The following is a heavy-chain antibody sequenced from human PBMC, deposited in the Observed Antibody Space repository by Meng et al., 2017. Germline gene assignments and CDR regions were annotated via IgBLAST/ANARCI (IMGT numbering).Heavy chain of an antibody. V-gene: IGHV6-1*01. CDR3: AKGAYSGLDY. CDR1: GDSVSSNSAA. J-gene: IGHJ4*02. CDR2: TYYRSKWYN. D-gene: IGHD6-25*01. Sequence: HVQLQQSGPGGVKPPPTLPPPCCISGDSVSSNSAAWNWIRPSPSRGLEWLGRTYYRSKWYNDYAVSVKSRITINPDTSKNQFSLQLNSVTPEDTAVYYCAKGAYSGLDYWGQGTLVTVSS.